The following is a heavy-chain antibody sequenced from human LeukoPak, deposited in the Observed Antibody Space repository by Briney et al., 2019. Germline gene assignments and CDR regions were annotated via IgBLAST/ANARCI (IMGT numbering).Heavy chain of an antibody. V-gene: IGHV3-23*01. D-gene: IGHD6-6*01. Sequence: GGSLRLSCAASGFSFSSYAMSWVRQAPGKGLEWVSAISGSGGSTYYADSVKGRFTISRDNSKNTLYLQMNSLRAEDTAVYYCASRSSSSKHQPSDDAFDIWGQGTMVTVSS. CDR1: GFSFSSYA. J-gene: IGHJ3*02. CDR2: ISGSGGST. CDR3: ASRSSSSKHQPSDDAFDI.